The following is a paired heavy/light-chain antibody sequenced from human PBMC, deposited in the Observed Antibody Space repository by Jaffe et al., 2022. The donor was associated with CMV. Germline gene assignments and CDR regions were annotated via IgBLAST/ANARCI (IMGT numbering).Heavy chain of an antibody. CDR3: ARIPPGAENSGLDN. CDR1: GYIFRAYW. CDR2: IFPRDSDT. Sequence: EVQLLQSGAEVKKPGESLRISCKASGYIFRAYWIAWVRQIPGKGLEWVGMIFPRDSDTRYNPAFQGHVTISADNSIATAFLELPSLKASDTATFYCARIPPGAENSGLDNWGQGTLVLVS. D-gene: IGHD2-15*01. V-gene: IGHV5-51*01. J-gene: IGHJ4*02.
Light chain of an antibody. CDR1: HDIITN. CDR2: DVF. Sequence: DIQMTQSPSSLSAYVGDRVTITCQASHDIITNLNWYQQKPGKAPKLLIYDVFHLETGVPTRFSGSGSATDFSLTISNLQPEDIGTYYCQQYDNLPYTFGQGTNVEI. V-gene: IGKV1-33*01. CDR3: QQYDNLPYT. J-gene: IGKJ2*01.